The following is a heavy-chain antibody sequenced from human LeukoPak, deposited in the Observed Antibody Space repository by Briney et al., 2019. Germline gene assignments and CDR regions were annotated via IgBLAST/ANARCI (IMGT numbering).Heavy chain of an antibody. V-gene: IGHV1-2*02. J-gene: IGHJ5*02. CDR2: INPNSGGT. CDR3: AREGGVPTAQNWFDP. CDR1: GYTFTDYY. D-gene: IGHD2-2*01. Sequence: EASVKVSCKASGYTFTDYYMHWVRQAPGQGLEWMGWINPNSGGTNYAQKFQGRVTMNRDTSISTAYMELSRLRSDDTAVYYCAREGGVPTAQNWFDPWGQGTLVTVSS.